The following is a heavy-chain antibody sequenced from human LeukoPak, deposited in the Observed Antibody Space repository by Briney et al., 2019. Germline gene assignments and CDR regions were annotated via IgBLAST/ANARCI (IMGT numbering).Heavy chain of an antibody. CDR1: GGSFSGYY. J-gene: IGHJ4*02. CDR3: ARLRYDYVWGSYRAIFDY. CDR2: INHSGST. D-gene: IGHD3-16*02. V-gene: IGHV4-34*01. Sequence: SETLSLTCAVYGGSFSGYYWSWIRQPPGKGLEWIGEINHSGSTNYNPSLKSRVTISVDTSKNQFSLKLSSVTAADTAVYYCARLRYDYVWGSYRAIFDYWGQGTLVTVSS.